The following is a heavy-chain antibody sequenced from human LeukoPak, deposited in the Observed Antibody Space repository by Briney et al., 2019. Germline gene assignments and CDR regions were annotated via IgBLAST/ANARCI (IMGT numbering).Heavy chain of an antibody. CDR3: ARDILTKQAYSGYDN. Sequence: GGSLRLSCAASGFTFSTSWMSWVRQAPGKGLEWVANIKHDGSEKYYVDSVKGRFTISRDNAKNSLYLQMNSLRDEDTAVYYCARDILTKQAYSGYDNWGQGTLVTVSS. CDR1: GFTFSTSW. V-gene: IGHV3-7*01. J-gene: IGHJ4*02. D-gene: IGHD5-12*01. CDR2: IKHDGSEK.